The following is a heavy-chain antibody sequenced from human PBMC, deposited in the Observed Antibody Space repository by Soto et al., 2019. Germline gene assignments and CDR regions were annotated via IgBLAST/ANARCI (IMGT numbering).Heavy chain of an antibody. CDR1: GFTFSSYA. D-gene: IGHD1-26*01. V-gene: IGHV3-23*01. J-gene: IGHJ4*02. CDR2: ISGSGGST. Sequence: EVQLLESGGGLVQPGGSLRLSCAASGFTFSSYAMRWVRQAPVKGLEWVSAISGSGGSTYYADSVKGRFTISRDNSKNTLYLQMNSLRAEDTAVYYCARWGSGRYYDYWGQGTLVTVSS. CDR3: ARWGSGRYYDY.